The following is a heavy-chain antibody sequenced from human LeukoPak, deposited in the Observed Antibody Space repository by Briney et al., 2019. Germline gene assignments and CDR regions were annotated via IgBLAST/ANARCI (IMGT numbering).Heavy chain of an antibody. V-gene: IGHV3-15*01. Sequence: PGGCLRLSRAASVFTLSDAWMSWVRQAPGKGQERVARVKSTVHGGTTDHAAPVNGRFTISRDDSENKLFLQMNSLKSEDTGVYYCSGHMTSADYWGQGTLVTVSS. CDR3: SGHMTSADY. J-gene: IGHJ4*02. CDR1: VFTLSDAW. D-gene: IGHD2-2*01. CDR2: VKSTVHGGTT.